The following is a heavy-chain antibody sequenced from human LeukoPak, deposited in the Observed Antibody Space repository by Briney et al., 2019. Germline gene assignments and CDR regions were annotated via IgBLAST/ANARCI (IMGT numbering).Heavy chain of an antibody. CDR3: ARRTIYSDAFDI. Sequence: GESLKISCKGFGYRFSNYWIAWVRQMPGKGLEWMGVIYPVDSDTRFSPSFEGRVTISVDKSISNAYLQWSSLKASDTAMHYCARRTIYSDAFDIWGQGTMVTVSS. D-gene: IGHD2-15*01. CDR2: IYPVDSDT. V-gene: IGHV5-51*01. CDR1: GYRFSNYW. J-gene: IGHJ3*02.